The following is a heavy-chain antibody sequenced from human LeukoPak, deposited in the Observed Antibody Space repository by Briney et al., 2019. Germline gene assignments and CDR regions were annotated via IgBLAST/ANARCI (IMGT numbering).Heavy chain of an antibody. Sequence: GGSLRLSCTASGFTFGDYAMSWFRQAPGKGLEWVGFIRSKAYGGTTEYAASVKGRFTISRDDSKSFAYLQMNSLKTEDTAMYYCTRVSITAGGAYYFDYWGQGTLVTVSS. CDR2: IRSKAYGGTT. V-gene: IGHV3-49*03. J-gene: IGHJ4*02. CDR3: TRVSITAGGAYYFDY. CDR1: GFTFGDYA. D-gene: IGHD6-13*01.